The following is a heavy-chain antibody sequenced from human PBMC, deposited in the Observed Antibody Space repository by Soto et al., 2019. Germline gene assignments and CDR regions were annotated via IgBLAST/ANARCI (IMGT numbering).Heavy chain of an antibody. Sequence: ASVKVSCKASGYTFTSYGISWVRQAPGQRLEWMGWISAYNGNTNYAQKLQGRVTMTTDTSTSTAYMELRSLRSDDTAVYYCAREPDPTDYYYYYGMDVWGQGTTVTVSS. J-gene: IGHJ6*02. CDR2: ISAYNGNT. V-gene: IGHV1-18*01. CDR3: AREPDPTDYYYYYGMDV. D-gene: IGHD4-17*01. CDR1: GYTFTSYG.